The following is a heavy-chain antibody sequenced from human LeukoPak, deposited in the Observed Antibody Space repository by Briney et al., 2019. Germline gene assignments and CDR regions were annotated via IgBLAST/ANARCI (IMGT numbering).Heavy chain of an antibody. CDR1: GCSISNSSYY. J-gene: IGHJ3*02. Sequence: PAGTLSLTCTVSGCSISNSSYYWSWTRQPPGKALERLGSIFHSGSTYYSQSLKSRVTISADTSKNQFSLRLPSVTAADTAVYYCAGWSSGSSAYDIWGHGTMVTVSS. V-gene: IGHV4-39*01. CDR3: AGWSSGSSAYDI. CDR2: IFHSGST. D-gene: IGHD1-14*01.